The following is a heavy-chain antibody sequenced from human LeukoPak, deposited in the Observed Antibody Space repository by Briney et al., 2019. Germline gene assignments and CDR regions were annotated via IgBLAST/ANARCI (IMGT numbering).Heavy chain of an antibody. V-gene: IGHV4-61*01. J-gene: IGHJ6*04. CDR2: IYYTWTP. Sequence: SETLSLTCTVSGGSMSSDRYYWGWIRQPPGKRLEWIGYIYYTWTPNYNPSLKSRVPISVDSSRNQFSLILNSVTAADTAVYYCARSNPTAYHNYNYGVDVWGKGTTVTVSS. CDR3: ARSNPTAYHNYNYGVDV. D-gene: IGHD1-14*01. CDR1: GGSMSSDRYY.